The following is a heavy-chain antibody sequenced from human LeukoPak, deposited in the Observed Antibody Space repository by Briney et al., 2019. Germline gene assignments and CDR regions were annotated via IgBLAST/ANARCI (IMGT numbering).Heavy chain of an antibody. CDR1: GGSISSGGYY. CDR3: ASGGWGYCSGGSCHERPWFDP. Sequence: SQTLSLTCTVSGGSISSGGYYWSWIRQHPGKGLEWIGYIYYSGSTYYNPSLKCRVTISVDTSKNQFSLKLSSVTAADTAVYYCASGGWGYCSGGSCHERPWFDPWGQGTLVTVSS. V-gene: IGHV4-31*03. D-gene: IGHD2-15*01. J-gene: IGHJ5*02. CDR2: IYYSGST.